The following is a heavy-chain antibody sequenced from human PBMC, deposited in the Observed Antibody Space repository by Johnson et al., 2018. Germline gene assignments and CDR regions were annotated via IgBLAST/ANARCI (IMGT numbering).Heavy chain of an antibody. V-gene: IGHV3-30*18. CDR1: GFTFSSYG. J-gene: IGHJ3*02. D-gene: IGHD3-22*01. CDR3: AKNYDSSGYYHDAFDI. CDR2: ISYDGSNN. Sequence: VQLVESGGGVVQPGRSLRLSCAASGFTFSSYGMHWVRQAPGKGLEWVAVISYDGSNNYYADSVKGRFTISRDNSKNTLYLQMNSLRAEDTAVYYCAKNYDSSGYYHDAFDIWGQGTMVTVSS.